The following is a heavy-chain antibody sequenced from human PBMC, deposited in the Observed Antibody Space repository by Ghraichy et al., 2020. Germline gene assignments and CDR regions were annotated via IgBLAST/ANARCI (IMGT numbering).Heavy chain of an antibody. Sequence: GESLNISCAASGFTFSNYVMSWVRQAPGKGLQWVSFITGSAGSTYYAESVQGRFTISRDNSKNTLYPQLNSLRAEDTAVYYCAKIGSVGWYFDYWGQGTLVTVSS. CDR1: GFTFSNYV. V-gene: IGHV3-23*01. J-gene: IGHJ4*02. CDR2: ITGSAGST. D-gene: IGHD1-26*01. CDR3: AKIGSVGWYFDY.